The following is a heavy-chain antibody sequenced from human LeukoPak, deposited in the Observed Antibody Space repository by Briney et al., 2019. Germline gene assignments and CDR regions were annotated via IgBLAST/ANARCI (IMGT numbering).Heavy chain of an antibody. CDR1: GFTFSDYY. D-gene: IGHD4-23*01. Sequence: GGSLRLSCVASGFTFSDYYMSWVRQPPGKGLEWVANIKQDGSEKYYVDSVKGRFTLSRDNAKNSLFLQMNSLRAEHTAVYYCAREVTPYYWGQGTLVTVSS. V-gene: IGHV3-7*01. CDR3: AREVTPYY. J-gene: IGHJ4*02. CDR2: IKQDGSEK.